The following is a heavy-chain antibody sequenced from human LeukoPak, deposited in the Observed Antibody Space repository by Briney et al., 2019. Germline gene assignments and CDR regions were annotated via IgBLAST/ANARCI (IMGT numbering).Heavy chain of an antibody. J-gene: IGHJ4*02. CDR2: ISPDGRST. CDR3: VRGASGGHYVIDY. D-gene: IGHD1-26*01. V-gene: IGHV3-74*01. CDR1: GFTYGNYL. Sequence: GGSLRLSCAASGFTYGNYLMHWVRQAPGKGLVWVSRISPDGRSTNYADFVKGRFTVSRDNAMNTVYLQMNSLRTEDTAVYYCVRGASGGHYVIDYWGQGTLVTVSS.